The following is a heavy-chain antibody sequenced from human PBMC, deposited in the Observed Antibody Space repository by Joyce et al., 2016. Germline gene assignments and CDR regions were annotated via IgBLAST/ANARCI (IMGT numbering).Heavy chain of an antibody. J-gene: IGHJ6*02. CDR2: ISATSTYI. CDR1: GFTFSSYY. V-gene: IGHV3-21*01. CDR3: ARGETYYFGSGRYGMDV. D-gene: IGHD3-10*01. Sequence: EVQLVESGGGLVKPGGSLRLSCAAHGFTFSSYYMNWVRQGAGKGLEWVSSISATSTYIYYADSVRGRFTISRDNAKDSLYLQMNSLRADDTAVYYWARGETYYFGSGRYGMDVWGQGTTVTVSS.